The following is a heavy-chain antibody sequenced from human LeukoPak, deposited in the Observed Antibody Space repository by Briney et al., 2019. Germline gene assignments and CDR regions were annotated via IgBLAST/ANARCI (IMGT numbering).Heavy chain of an antibody. D-gene: IGHD3-9*01. J-gene: IGHJ6*03. V-gene: IGHV4-39*01. CDR1: GDSISSSNYY. Sequence: PSETLPLTCTVSGDSISSSNYYWGWIRQPPGKGPEWIGSIYYSGTTYHNPSLKSRVTISVDTSRNQFSLKVSSVTDADTAVYYCARQRRYDYYMDVWGKGTTVTVSS. CDR2: IYYSGTT. CDR3: ARQRRYDYYMDV.